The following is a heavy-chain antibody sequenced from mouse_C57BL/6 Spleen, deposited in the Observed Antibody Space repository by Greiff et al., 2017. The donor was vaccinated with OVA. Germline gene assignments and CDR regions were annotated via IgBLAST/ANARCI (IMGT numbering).Heavy chain of an antibody. J-gene: IGHJ1*03. D-gene: IGHD1-1*02. CDR2: IYPGDGDT. CDR1: GYAFSSSW. V-gene: IGHV1-82*01. CDR3: ARVGGRGGFEG. Sequence: VQLLESGPELVKPGASVKISCKASGYAFSSSWMNWVKQRPGKGLEWIGRIYPGDGDTNYNGKFKGKATLTADKSSSTAYMQLSSLTSEASADYSVARVGGRGGFEGWGTGTTVTVSS.